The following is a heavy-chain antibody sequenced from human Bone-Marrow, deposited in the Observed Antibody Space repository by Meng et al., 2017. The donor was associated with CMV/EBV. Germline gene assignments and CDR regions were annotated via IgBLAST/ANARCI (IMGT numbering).Heavy chain of an antibody. D-gene: IGHD3-3*01. V-gene: IGHV4-39*07. CDR3: ARVSDFWSGYSDAFDI. Sequence: GSLRLSCTVSGGSISSSSYYWGWIRQPPGKGLEWIGSIYYSGSTYYNPSLKSRVTISVDTSKNQFSLKLSSVTAADTAVYYCARVSDFWSGYSDAFDIWGQGTMVPVSS. CDR1: GGSISSSSYY. J-gene: IGHJ3*02. CDR2: IYYSGST.